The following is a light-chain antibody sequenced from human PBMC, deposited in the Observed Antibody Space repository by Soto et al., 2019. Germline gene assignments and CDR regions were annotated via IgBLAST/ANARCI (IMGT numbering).Light chain of an antibody. CDR3: ISFTSNSQCV. CDR1: SSDVGGYNY. Sequence: QSALTQPASVSGSPGQSITISCTGSSSDVGGYNYVSWYQQHPGKAPKLMIYEVSNRPSGVSNRFSGSKSGNTASLTISGLQAEDEADYYCISFTSNSQCVFGGGTKVTVL. CDR2: EVS. J-gene: IGLJ3*02. V-gene: IGLV2-14*01.